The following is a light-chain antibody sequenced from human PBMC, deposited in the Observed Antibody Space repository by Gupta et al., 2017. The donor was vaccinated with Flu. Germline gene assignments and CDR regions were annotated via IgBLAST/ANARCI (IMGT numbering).Light chain of an antibody. CDR3: QQCNNWPRT. V-gene: IGKV3-15*01. Sequence: EIVMTQSPATLSVAPGERATLSCRASQSVSSNLAWYQQKSGQSPRLLIYAASNTATGIPARFSGSGSGTEFTLTISSLESEDVAVYYCQQCNNWPRTFGQGTKVKIK. CDR1: QSVSSN. J-gene: IGKJ1*01. CDR2: AAS.